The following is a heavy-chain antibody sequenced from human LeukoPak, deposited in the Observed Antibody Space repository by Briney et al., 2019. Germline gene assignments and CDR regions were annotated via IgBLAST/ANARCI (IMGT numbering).Heavy chain of an antibody. Sequence: ASVKVSCKASGYTFTNYGINWVRQAPGQGLEWMGWVSDYNGNTNYAQKFQDRVTMTMDTSTSTAYMELRSLRSDDTAVYYCARNGLRHAYYYYYYMDVWGKGTTVTVSS. J-gene: IGHJ6*03. V-gene: IGHV1-18*01. D-gene: IGHD2-2*01. CDR3: ARNGLRHAYYYYYYMDV. CDR1: GYTFTNYG. CDR2: VSDYNGNT.